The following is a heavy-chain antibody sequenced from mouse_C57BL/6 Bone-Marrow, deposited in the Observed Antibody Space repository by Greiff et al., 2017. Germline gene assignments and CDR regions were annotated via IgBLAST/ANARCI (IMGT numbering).Heavy chain of an antibody. CDR2: IWSDGST. CDR1: GFSLTSYG. V-gene: IGHV2-6-1*01. Sequence: VQGVESGPGLVAPSQSLSITCTVSGFSLTSYGVHWVRQPPGKGLEWLVVIWSDGSTTYNSALKSRLSISKDNSKSQVFLKMNSLQTDDTAMYYCARHETVVAPYAMDYWGQGTSVTVSS. J-gene: IGHJ4*01. D-gene: IGHD1-1*01. CDR3: ARHETVVAPYAMDY.